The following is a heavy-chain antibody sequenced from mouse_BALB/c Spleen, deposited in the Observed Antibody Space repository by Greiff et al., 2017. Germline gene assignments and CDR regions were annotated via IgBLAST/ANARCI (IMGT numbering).Heavy chain of an antibody. V-gene: IGHV3-2*02. J-gene: IGHJ2*01. CDR3: ARLLTPYYFDY. Sequence: VQLQESGPGLVKPSQSLSLTCTVTGYSITSDYAWNWIRQFPGNKLEWMGYISYSGSTSYNPSLKSRISITRDTSKNQFFLQLNSVTTEDTATYYCARLLTPYYFDYWGQGTTLTVSS. CDR2: ISYSGST. CDR1: GYSITSDYA.